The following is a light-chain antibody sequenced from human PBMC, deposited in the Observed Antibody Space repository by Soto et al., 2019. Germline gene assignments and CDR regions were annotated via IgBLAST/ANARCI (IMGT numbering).Light chain of an antibody. CDR2: NNN. CDR1: RSNIGNNA. V-gene: IGLV1-44*01. J-gene: IGLJ3*02. CDR3: ATWADSLNARGV. Sequence: QSVLTQTPSASGTPGQTVTISCSGSRSNIGNNAVSCYQQFPGTAPKLLIYNNNQRPSGVPDPFSGSKSGTSASLAISGLQSEDEADYYCATWADSLNARGVFGGGTQLTVL.